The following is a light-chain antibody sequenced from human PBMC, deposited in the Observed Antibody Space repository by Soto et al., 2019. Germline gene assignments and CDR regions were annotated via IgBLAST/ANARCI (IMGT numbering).Light chain of an antibody. V-gene: IGKV1-5*03. CDR2: KAS. J-gene: IGKJ4*01. Sequence: EIQMTQSPSTLSACVGCRFTITIRASQSISNWWAWYRPKPGKALKLRIYKASSLKSGVTSRFSGSGSGTEFTLTISSLQSEDCAIDYCQQYQTWPITCGGGTKV. CDR1: QSISNW. CDR3: QQYQTWPIT.